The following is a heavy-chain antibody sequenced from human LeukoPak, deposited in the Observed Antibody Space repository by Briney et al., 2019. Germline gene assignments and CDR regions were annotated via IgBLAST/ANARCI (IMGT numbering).Heavy chain of an antibody. D-gene: IGHD3-22*01. Sequence: SETLSLTCAVSGYSISSGYYWGWIRQPPGKGLEWIVSIYHSGSTYYNPSLKSRVTISVDTSKNQFSLKLSSVTAADTAVYYCARQGGSGYDNDWFDPWGQGTLVTVSS. J-gene: IGHJ5*02. CDR1: GYSISSGYY. V-gene: IGHV4-38-2*01. CDR3: ARQGGSGYDNDWFDP. CDR2: IYHSGST.